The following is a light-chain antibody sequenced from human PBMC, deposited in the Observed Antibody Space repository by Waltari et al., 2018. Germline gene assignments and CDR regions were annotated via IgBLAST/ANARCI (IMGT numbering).Light chain of an antibody. J-gene: IGKJ1*01. CDR1: QSLLHSNGYNY. V-gene: IGKV2-28*01. CDR2: LGS. CDR3: MQALQTRT. Sequence: DIVMTQSPLSLPVTPGEPASISCRSSQSLLHSNGYNYLDWYLQKPGQSPQLLIYLGSNRASGVPDRFSGSGSGTDFTRKISGVEAEDVGVYYCMQALQTRTFGQGTKVEIK.